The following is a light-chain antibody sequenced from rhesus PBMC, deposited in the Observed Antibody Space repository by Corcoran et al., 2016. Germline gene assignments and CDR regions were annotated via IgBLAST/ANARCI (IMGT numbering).Light chain of an antibody. CDR2: EAS. CDR1: QGITND. CDR3: QHYYSTPWT. V-gene: IGKV1-25*01. J-gene: IGKJ1*01. Sequence: DIQMTQSPSSLSASVGDRVTITCRASQGITNDLAWYQQKPGETPKLLIYEASSLQSGIPSRFSGSGSGTDFTLTISSLQPEEFATYYCQHYYSTPWTFGQGTKVEIK.